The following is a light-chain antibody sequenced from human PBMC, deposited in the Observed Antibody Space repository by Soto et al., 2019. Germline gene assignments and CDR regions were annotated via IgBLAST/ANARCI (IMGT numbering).Light chain of an antibody. Sequence: QSVLTQPPSVSAAPGQTVTISCSGSSANIGGRYVSWYQQFPGSAPKLLIYDNDKRPSGTPDRFSGSKSGASATLGITGLQTGDEADYYCGTWDTSLSAEVFGGGTKLTVL. CDR2: DND. V-gene: IGLV1-51*01. CDR3: GTWDTSLSAEV. CDR1: SANIGGRY. J-gene: IGLJ3*02.